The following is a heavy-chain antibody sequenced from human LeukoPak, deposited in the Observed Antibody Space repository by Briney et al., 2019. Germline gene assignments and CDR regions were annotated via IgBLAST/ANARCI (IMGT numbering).Heavy chain of an antibody. J-gene: IGHJ3*02. Sequence: SETLSLTCTVSGGSISSYYWSWIRQPPGKGLEWIGYIYYSGSTNYNPSLKSRVTISVDTSKNQFSLKLSSVTAADTAVYYCARGGYCSGGSCYADAFDIWGQGTMVTVSS. CDR3: ARGGYCSGGSCYADAFDI. CDR1: GGSISSYY. D-gene: IGHD2-15*01. V-gene: IGHV4-59*01. CDR2: IYYSGST.